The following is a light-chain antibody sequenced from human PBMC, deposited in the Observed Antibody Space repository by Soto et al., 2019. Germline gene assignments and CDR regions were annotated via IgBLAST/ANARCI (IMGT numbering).Light chain of an antibody. V-gene: IGLV2-23*02. CDR3: CSSAGSRWV. J-gene: IGLJ3*02. Sequence: QSALTQPASVSGSPGQSITFSCTGSSGDIGDFNLVSWYQQYPGKAPKLILHEVNKRPSGVSDRFSGSKSGNTASLTISGLQAEDEADYHCCSSAGSRWVFGGGTKVTVL. CDR1: SGDIGDFNL. CDR2: EVN.